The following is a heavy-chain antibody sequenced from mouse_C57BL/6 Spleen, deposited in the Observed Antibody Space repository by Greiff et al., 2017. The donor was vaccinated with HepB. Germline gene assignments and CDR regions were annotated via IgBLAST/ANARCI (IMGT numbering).Heavy chain of an antibody. Sequence: EVKLVESGGDLVKPGGSLKLSCAASGFTFSSYGMSWVRQTPDKRLEWVATISSGGSYTYYPDSVKGRFTISRDNAKNTLYLQMSSLKSEDTAMYYCARHVPSLDYAMDYWGQGTSVTVSS. V-gene: IGHV5-6*01. CDR1: GFTFSSYG. J-gene: IGHJ4*01. D-gene: IGHD6-1*01. CDR2: ISSGGSYT. CDR3: ARHVPSLDYAMDY.